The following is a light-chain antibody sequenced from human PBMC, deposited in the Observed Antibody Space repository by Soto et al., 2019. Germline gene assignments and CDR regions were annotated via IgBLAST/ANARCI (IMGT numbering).Light chain of an antibody. CDR2: AAS. Sequence: AIRMTQSPSSFSASTGDRVTITCRASQGISNYLAWYQQKPGKAPKLLIYAASTLQSGVPSRFSGSGSGTDFTLTIRCLQSEDFATYYCQQYYGYPHTFGQGTKLEIK. V-gene: IGKV1-8*01. CDR3: QQYYGYPHT. J-gene: IGKJ2*01. CDR1: QGISNY.